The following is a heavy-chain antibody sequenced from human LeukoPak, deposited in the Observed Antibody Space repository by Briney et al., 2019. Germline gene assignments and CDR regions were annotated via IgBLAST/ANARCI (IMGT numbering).Heavy chain of an antibody. V-gene: IGHV3-7*01. Sequence: PGGSLRLACAASGFTFSTYWMAWVRQAPGGGLEWVANIKGDESARHQADSVKGRFTISRDNTQNSVYLQMSSLRGEDTAVYYCARDVVGSLDYWGQGTLVTVSS. CDR2: IKGDESAR. D-gene: IGHD1-26*01. CDR3: ARDVVGSLDY. CDR1: GFTFSTYW. J-gene: IGHJ4*02.